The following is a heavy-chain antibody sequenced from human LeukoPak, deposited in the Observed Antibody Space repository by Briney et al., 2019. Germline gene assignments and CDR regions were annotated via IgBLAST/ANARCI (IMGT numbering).Heavy chain of an antibody. J-gene: IGHJ4*02. CDR1: GFTFSSYG. D-gene: IGHD3-10*01. Sequence: QPGRSLRLSCAASGFTFSSYGMHWVRQAPGKGLEWVAVISYDGSNKYYADSVKGRFTISRDNSKNSLYLQMNSLRDEDTAVYYCARDRERLLWFGESYYFDYWGQGTLVTVSS. V-gene: IGHV3-30*03. CDR2: ISYDGSNK. CDR3: ARDRERLLWFGESYYFDY.